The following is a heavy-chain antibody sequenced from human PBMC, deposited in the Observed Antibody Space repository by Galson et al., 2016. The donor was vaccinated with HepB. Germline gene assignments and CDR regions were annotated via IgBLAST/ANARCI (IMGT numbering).Heavy chain of an antibody. Sequence: SLRLSCAASGFTFRSYALHWVRQAPGRGLAWVAVIWYDGSDKYYADSAKGRFTISRDNSKNTLYLQMNSLRAEDTAVYYCARDETGYCRSTSCYTYYHGMDVWGQGTTVTVS. CDR3: ARDETGYCRSTSCYTYYHGMDV. CDR1: GFTFRSYA. J-gene: IGHJ6*02. CDR2: IWYDGSDK. D-gene: IGHD2-2*02. V-gene: IGHV3-33*01.